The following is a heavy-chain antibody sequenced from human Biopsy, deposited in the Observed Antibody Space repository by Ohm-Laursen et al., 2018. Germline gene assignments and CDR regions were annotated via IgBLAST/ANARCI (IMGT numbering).Heavy chain of an antibody. CDR1: GDSVTKYY. V-gene: IGHV4-59*08. J-gene: IGHJ3*01. D-gene: IGHD3-3*01. CDR2: ASYSGYT. CDR3: ARLGNFWNAEDGLDL. Sequence: SETLSLTCTVSGDSVTKYYWTWIRQPPGQGLEWIGHASYSGYTNYNPSLKSRVTISVDTSKTHFSLNLSFVTAADTAVYSCARLGNFWNAEDGLDLWGLGTMVTVSS.